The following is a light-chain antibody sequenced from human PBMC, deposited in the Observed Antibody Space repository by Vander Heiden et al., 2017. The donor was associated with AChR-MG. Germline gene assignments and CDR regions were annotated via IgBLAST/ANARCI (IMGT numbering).Light chain of an antibody. Sequence: QSALTQPASVSGSPGQSITISRTGTTSDVGGYNYVCWYQQHPGKPPKFLIYEVSNRPSGVSNRFSGSKSGNTASLTIAGLQAEDEADYYCSSYTSSSTLVFGGGTKLTVL. J-gene: IGLJ3*02. CDR1: TSDVGGYNY. V-gene: IGLV2-14*01. CDR2: EVS. CDR3: SSYTSSSTLV.